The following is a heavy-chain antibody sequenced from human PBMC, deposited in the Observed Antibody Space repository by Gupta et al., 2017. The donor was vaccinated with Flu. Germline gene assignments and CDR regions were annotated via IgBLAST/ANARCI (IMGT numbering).Heavy chain of an antibody. CDR1: GYNFGHFW. CDR3: ARHGPDLAIDY. V-gene: IGHV5-51*01. Sequence: EVQLLQSGTEVKKPGESLMISCQAFGYNFGHFWIAWVRQMPGKGLEWMGIVFPDDSDITYNPSFQGHVTISADRSFGAAYLQWNSLRASDTAIYYCARHGPDLAIDYWGQGTLVTVSS. J-gene: IGHJ4*02. CDR2: VFPDDSDI. D-gene: IGHD1-14*01.